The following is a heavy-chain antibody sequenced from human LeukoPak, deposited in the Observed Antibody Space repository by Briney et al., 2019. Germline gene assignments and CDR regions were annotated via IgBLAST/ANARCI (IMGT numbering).Heavy chain of an antibody. CDR1: GGTFSSYA. CDR3: ARANYYGSGSSDTNDY. CDR2: IIPIFGTA. D-gene: IGHD3-10*01. V-gene: IGHV1-69*06. Sequence: SVKVSCKASGGTFSSYAISWVRQAPGQGLEWMGGIIPIFGTANYAQKFQGRVTITADKSTSTAYMELSSLRSEDTAVYYCARANYYGSGSSDTNDYWGQGTLVTVSS. J-gene: IGHJ4*02.